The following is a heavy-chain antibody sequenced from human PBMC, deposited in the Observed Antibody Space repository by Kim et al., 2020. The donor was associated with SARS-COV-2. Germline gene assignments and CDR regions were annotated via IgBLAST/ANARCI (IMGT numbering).Heavy chain of an antibody. J-gene: IGHJ4*02. CDR3: ARQTQWDIVATIGEFDY. Sequence: GESLKISCKGSGYSFTSYWIGWVRQMPGKGLEWMGIIYPGDSDTRYSPSFQGQVTISADKSISTAYLQWSSLKASDTAMYYCARQTQWDIVATIGEFDYWGQGTLVTVSS. D-gene: IGHD5-12*01. CDR2: IYPGDSDT. V-gene: IGHV5-51*01. CDR1: GYSFTSYW.